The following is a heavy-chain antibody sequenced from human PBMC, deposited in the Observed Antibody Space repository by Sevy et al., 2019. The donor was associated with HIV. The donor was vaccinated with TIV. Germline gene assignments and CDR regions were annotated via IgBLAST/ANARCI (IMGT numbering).Heavy chain of an antibody. CDR1: GFTVSRNF. D-gene: IGHD6-6*01. J-gene: IGHJ4*02. Sequence: GGSLRLSCAASGFTVSRNFMSWIRQAPGKGLEWVSIIYSDGTKFYAESVKGRFTICRDNSRNTLYLQMNTLRAEDTAVYYCVGADRPNQGDFWGQGTLVTVSS. CDR3: VGADRPNQGDF. CDR2: IYSDGTK. V-gene: IGHV3-53*01.